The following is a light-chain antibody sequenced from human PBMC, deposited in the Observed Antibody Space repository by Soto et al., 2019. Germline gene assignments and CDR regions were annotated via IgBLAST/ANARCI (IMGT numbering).Light chain of an antibody. CDR2: DAS. V-gene: IGKV3-20*01. Sequence: EIVLTQSPGTLSLSPGERATLSCRASQSVAKNYLAWYQQEPGQAPRLLIYDASTRATGIPDRFSGSGSGTDFTLTISTLEPEDFAVYYCHQYASSPQTFGQGTKVEIK. CDR1: QSVAKNY. CDR3: HQYASSPQT. J-gene: IGKJ1*01.